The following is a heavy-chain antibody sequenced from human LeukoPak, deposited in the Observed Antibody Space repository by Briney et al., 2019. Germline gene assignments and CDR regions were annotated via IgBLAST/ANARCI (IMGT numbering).Heavy chain of an antibody. CDR2: IKSKTDGGTT. J-gene: IGHJ4*02. D-gene: IGHD3-10*01. CDR3: TTSSGLMVRGVVVSSWDY. Sequence: GGSLRLSCAASGFTFSNAWMSWVRQAPGKGLEWVGRIKSKTDGGTTDYAAPVKGRFTISRDDSKNTLYLQMNSLKTEDTAVYYSTTSSGLMVRGVVVSSWDYWGQGTLVTVSS. V-gene: IGHV3-15*01. CDR1: GFTFSNAW.